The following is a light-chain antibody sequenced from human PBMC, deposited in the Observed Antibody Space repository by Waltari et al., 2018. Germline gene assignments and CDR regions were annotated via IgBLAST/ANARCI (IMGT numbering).Light chain of an antibody. Sequence: QSALTQPRSVSGSPGQSVTFSCTGTSNDVGGYNHVSWYQQSPGKAPKLMIYDVFNRPSWVPDRFSGSKSGNTASLTISGLQADDEADYYCCSYAGSYTVLFGGGTKLTVL. J-gene: IGLJ2*01. CDR3: CSYAGSYTVL. CDR2: DVF. V-gene: IGLV2-11*01. CDR1: SNDVGGYNH.